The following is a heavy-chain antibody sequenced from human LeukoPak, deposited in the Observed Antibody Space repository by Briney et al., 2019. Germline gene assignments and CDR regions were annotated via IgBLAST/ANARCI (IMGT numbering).Heavy chain of an antibody. CDR1: GYTFTGYY. V-gene: IGHV1-2*02. Sequence: ASVKVSCKASGYTFTGYYMHWVRQAPGQGLEWMGWINPNSGGTNYAQKFQGRVTMTRDTSLSTAYMELSRLRSDDTAVYYCASDYCSSTSCYTYYYGMDVWGQGTTVTVSS. CDR2: INPNSGGT. J-gene: IGHJ6*02. CDR3: ASDYCSSTSCYTYYYGMDV. D-gene: IGHD2-2*02.